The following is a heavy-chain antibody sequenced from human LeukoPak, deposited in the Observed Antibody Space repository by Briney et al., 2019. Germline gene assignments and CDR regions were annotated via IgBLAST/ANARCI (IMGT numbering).Heavy chain of an antibody. V-gene: IGHV4-34*01. Sequence: PSETLSLTCAVYGGSFSGYYWSWIRQPPGKGLEWIGEINHSGSTNYNPSLKSRVTISVDTSKNQFSLKLGSVTAADTAVYYCARERYDFWSGYYGKHYWGQGTLVTVSS. D-gene: IGHD3-3*01. CDR1: GGSFSGYY. CDR2: INHSGST. CDR3: ARERYDFWSGYYGKHY. J-gene: IGHJ4*02.